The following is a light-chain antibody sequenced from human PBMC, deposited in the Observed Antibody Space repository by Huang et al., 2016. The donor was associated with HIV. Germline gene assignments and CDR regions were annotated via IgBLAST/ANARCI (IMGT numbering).Light chain of an antibody. CDR2: LGS. J-gene: IGKJ1*01. V-gene: IGKV2-28*01. CDR3: MQALQPPPT. CDR1: QSLLHSNGYNY. Sequence: DIVMTQSPLSLPVTPGEPASISCRSSQSLLHSNGYNYLDWYLQKPGQSPQLLIYLGSNRASGVPDRFGGSGSGTDFTLKISRVEAEDVGVYYCMQALQPPPTFGQGTKVEIK.